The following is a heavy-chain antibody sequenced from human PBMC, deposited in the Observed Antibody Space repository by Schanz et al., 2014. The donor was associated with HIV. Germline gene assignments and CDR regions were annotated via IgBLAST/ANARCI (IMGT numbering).Heavy chain of an antibody. V-gene: IGHV3-23*01. D-gene: IGHD4-17*01. CDR1: GFSFSTYA. Sequence: QLSESGGDLVRPGASLRLSCAASGFSFSTYAMAWVRQAPGEGLEWVSAISRSGGSTFYSDSVKGRFTISRDNSKNTLYLQMSRLRADDTAMYYCAKSRGDSWPYGMDVWGQGTTVTVSS. CDR2: ISRSGGST. J-gene: IGHJ6*02. CDR3: AKSRGDSWPYGMDV.